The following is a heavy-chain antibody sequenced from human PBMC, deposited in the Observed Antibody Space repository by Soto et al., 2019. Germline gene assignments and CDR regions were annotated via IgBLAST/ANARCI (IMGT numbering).Heavy chain of an antibody. D-gene: IGHD5-18*01. V-gene: IGHV3-21*01. CDR2: ISSSSSYI. Sequence: SGGSLRLSCAASGFTFSSYSMNWVRQAPGKGLEWVSSISSSSSYIYYADSVKGRFTISRDNAKNSLYLQMNSLRAEDTAVYYCARALVDTAMGSGSLFDYWGQGTLVTVSS. CDR3: ARALVDTAMGSGSLFDY. J-gene: IGHJ4*02. CDR1: GFTFSSYS.